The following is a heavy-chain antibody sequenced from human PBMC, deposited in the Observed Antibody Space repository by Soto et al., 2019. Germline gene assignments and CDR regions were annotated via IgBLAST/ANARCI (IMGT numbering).Heavy chain of an antibody. CDR3: ARAIGGDIVVVPAAPPSNWFDP. CDR1: GGSFSGYY. D-gene: IGHD2-2*01. Sequence: SETLSLTCAVYGGSFSGYYWNWIRQPPGKGLEWIGEINHSGSTNYNPSLKSRVTISVDTSKNQFSLKLSSVTAADTAVYYCARAIGGDIVVVPAAPPSNWFDPWGQGTLVTVSS. CDR2: INHSGST. J-gene: IGHJ5*02. V-gene: IGHV4-34*01.